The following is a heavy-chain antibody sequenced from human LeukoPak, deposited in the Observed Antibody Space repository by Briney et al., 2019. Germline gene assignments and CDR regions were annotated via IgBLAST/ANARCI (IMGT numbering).Heavy chain of an antibody. CDR3: AKSRTTVVTLDAFDI. J-gene: IGHJ3*02. V-gene: IGHV3-30*18. CDR2: ISYDGSNK. Sequence: GGSLRLSCAASGFTFSSYGMHWVRQAPGKGLEWVAVISYDGSNKYYADSVKGRFTISRDNSKNTLCLQMNSLRAEDTAVYYCAKSRTTVVTLDAFDIWGQGTMVTVSS. CDR1: GFTFSSYG. D-gene: IGHD4-23*01.